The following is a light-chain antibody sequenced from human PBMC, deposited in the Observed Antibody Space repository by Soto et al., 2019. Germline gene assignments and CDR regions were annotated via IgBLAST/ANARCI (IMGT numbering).Light chain of an antibody. Sequence: QSVLTQPPSVSGAPGQRVTISCTGSSSNIGAGYDVPWYQQLPGTAPKLLIYGNSNRPSGVPDRFSGSKSGTSASLAITGLQDADEADYYCQSYDSSLSGSVFGGGTQLTVL. CDR1: SSNIGAGYD. V-gene: IGLV1-40*01. J-gene: IGLJ2*01. CDR2: GNS. CDR3: QSYDSSLSGSV.